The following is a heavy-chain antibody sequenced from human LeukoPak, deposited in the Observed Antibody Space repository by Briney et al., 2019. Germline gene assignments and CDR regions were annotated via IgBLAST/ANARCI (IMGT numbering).Heavy chain of an antibody. Sequence: ASVKVSCKASGYTFTTYDINWVRQATGQGLEWMGWMDPNSGNTGYAQKFQGRVTMTRNTSIRTAYMELSSLRSEDTAVYYCARTYYYDSADFRTLYGMDVWGQGTTVTVSS. J-gene: IGHJ6*02. D-gene: IGHD3-22*01. CDR1: GYTFTTYD. CDR3: ARTYYYDSADFRTLYGMDV. V-gene: IGHV1-8*01. CDR2: MDPNSGNT.